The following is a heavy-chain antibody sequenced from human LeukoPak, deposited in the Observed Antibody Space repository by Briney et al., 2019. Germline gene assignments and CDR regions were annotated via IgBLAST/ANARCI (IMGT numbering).Heavy chain of an antibody. CDR3: ARAQLYSSGWYVGDYFDY. Sequence: PSETLSLTCTVSGGSISSSSYYWGWIRQPPGKGLEWIGSIYYSGSTYYNPSLKSRVTISVDTSKNQFSLKLSSVTAADTAVYYCARAQLYSSGWYVGDYFDYWGQGTLVTVSS. V-gene: IGHV4-39*07. CDR2: IYYSGST. J-gene: IGHJ4*02. CDR1: GGSISSSSYY. D-gene: IGHD6-19*01.